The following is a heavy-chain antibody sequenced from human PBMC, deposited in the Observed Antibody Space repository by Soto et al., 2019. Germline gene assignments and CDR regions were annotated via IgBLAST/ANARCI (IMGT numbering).Heavy chain of an antibody. J-gene: IGHJ4*02. CDR2: IIPIFGTA. CDR3: ARSGYYYDSSGYYPDYFDY. D-gene: IGHD3-22*01. Sequence: SVKVSCKASGGTFSSYAISWVRQAPGQGLEWMGGIIPIFGTANYAQKFQGRVTITADKSTSTAYMELSSLRSEDTAVYYCARSGYYYDSSGYYPDYFDYWGQGTLVTVSS. CDR1: GGTFSSYA. V-gene: IGHV1-69*06.